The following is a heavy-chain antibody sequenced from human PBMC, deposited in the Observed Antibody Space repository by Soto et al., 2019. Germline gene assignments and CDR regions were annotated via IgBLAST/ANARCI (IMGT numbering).Heavy chain of an antibody. CDR3: ARDGYCISTTCYFLPDV. J-gene: IGHJ6*02. V-gene: IGHV3-48*02. Sequence: EVQLVESGGGLVQPWGSLRLSCAASGFSISRFGMNWVRQAPGKGLEWVSYISSSSSTIYYADSVKGRFTISRDNAKNSLYLQVNSLRDEDTAVYYCARDGYCISTTCYFLPDVWGQGTSVTVSS. CDR1: GFSISRFG. D-gene: IGHD2-2*03. CDR2: ISSSSSTI.